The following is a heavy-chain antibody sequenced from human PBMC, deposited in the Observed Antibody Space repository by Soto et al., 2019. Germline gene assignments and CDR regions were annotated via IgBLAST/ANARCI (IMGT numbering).Heavy chain of an antibody. Sequence: SETLSFTCTVSEGSINWSPDYWGWLRQPPGKEPQWIASVHYTASTTYYNPSLKSRVTISVDTSKNQFSLNLRSVTAADTAIYYCARATPGYPGRAFQIWGQGKMVT. D-gene: IGHD2-15*01. V-gene: IGHV4-39*02. CDR1: EGSINWSPDY. CDR2: VHYTAST. CDR3: ARATPGYPGRAFQI. J-gene: IGHJ3*02.